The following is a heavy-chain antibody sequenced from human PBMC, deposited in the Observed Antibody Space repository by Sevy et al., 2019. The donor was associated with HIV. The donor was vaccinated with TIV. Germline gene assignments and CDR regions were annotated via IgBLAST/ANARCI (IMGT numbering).Heavy chain of an antibody. D-gene: IGHD6-13*01. CDR1: GFNFSSYW. V-gene: IGHV3-7*01. Sequence: GGSLRLSCEASGFNFSSYWMSWVCQAPGKGLEWVANIKEDGSVKYYVDSVKGRFTISRDNAKNSVYLQMNSLRAEDTALYYCVRAIGAAGSYWGQGSLVTVSS. CDR2: IKEDGSVK. J-gene: IGHJ4*02. CDR3: VRAIGAAGSY.